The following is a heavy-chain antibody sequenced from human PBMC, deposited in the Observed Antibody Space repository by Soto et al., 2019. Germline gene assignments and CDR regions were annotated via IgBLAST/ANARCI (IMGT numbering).Heavy chain of an antibody. CDR1: GDSVSSNSAA. CDR3: ARGESDSYGYLDWFDP. D-gene: IGHD5-18*01. Sequence: QTLSLTCAISGDSVSSNSAAWNWIRQSPSRGLEWLGRTYYRSKWYNDYAVSVKSRITINPDTSKNQFSLQLNSVTPEDTAVYYCARGESDSYGYLDWFDPWGQGXLVTVYS. V-gene: IGHV6-1*01. J-gene: IGHJ5*02. CDR2: TYYRSKWYN.